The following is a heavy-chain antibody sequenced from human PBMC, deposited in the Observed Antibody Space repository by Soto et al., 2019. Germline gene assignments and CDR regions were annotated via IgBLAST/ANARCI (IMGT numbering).Heavy chain of an antibody. J-gene: IGHJ6*02. V-gene: IGHV4-30-4*01. CDR2: IYYSGST. Sequence: TLSLTCTVSGGSISSGDYYWSWIRQPPGKGLEWIGYIYYSGSTYYNPSLKSRVTISVDTSKNQFSLKLSSVTAADTAVYYCAREVVPAAMYYYYGMDVWGQGTTVTVSS. CDR3: AREVVPAAMYYYYGMDV. D-gene: IGHD2-2*01. CDR1: GGSISSGDYY.